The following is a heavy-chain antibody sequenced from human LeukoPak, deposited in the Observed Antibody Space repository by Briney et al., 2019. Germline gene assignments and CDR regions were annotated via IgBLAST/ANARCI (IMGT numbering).Heavy chain of an antibody. CDR3: ARETPDGYDY. D-gene: IGHD5-24*01. V-gene: IGHV3-21*01. CDR2: ISSSSSYI. CDR1: GFTLSYYN. Sequence: GGSLRLSCAASGFTLSYYNMNWVRQAPGKGLEWVSSISSSSSYIYYADSVKGRFTISRDNAKNSLYLQMNSLRADDTAVYYCARETPDGYDYWGQGTLVTVSS. J-gene: IGHJ4*02.